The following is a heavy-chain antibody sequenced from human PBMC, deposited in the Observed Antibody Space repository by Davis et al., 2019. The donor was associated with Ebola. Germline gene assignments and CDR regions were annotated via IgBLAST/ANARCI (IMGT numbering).Heavy chain of an antibody. D-gene: IGHD6-6*01. CDR2: INSDGSST. J-gene: IGHJ6*04. V-gene: IGHV3-74*01. CDR3: AKDSSSSSNYYYGMDV. CDR1: GFTFSSYW. Sequence: HTGGSLRLSCAASGFTFSSYWMHWVRQAPGKGLVWVSRINSDGSSTSYADSVKGRFTISRDNAKNTLYLQMNSLRAEDTALYYCAKDSSSSSNYYYGMDVWGKGTTVTVSS.